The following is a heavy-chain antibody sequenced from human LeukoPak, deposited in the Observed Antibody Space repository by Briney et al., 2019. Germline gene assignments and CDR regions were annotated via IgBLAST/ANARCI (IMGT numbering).Heavy chain of an antibody. Sequence: ASVKVSCKVSGYTLTKLSMHWVRQAPGKGLEWMGGFDPEDGETIYAQKFQGRVTLTEDTSTDTAYMELSSLRSEDTAVYYCARAYYESSAYRHAVYFDYWGQGTLVTVSS. CDR2: FDPEDGET. CDR1: GYTLTKLS. J-gene: IGHJ4*02. V-gene: IGHV1-24*01. CDR3: ARAYYESSAYRHAVYFDY. D-gene: IGHD3-22*01.